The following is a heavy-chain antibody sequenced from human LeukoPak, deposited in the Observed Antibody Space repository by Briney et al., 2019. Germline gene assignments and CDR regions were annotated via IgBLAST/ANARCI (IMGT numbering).Heavy chain of an antibody. V-gene: IGHV3-15*01. J-gene: IGHJ4*02. D-gene: IGHD3-10*01. Sequence: PGGSLRLSCAASGFTFSNVQMNWVRQAPGRGLEYVGHIKRKTDGETTDYAAPVKGRFTISRDDAKSTLYVQMNSLTTEDTAVYYCVTTIIRDYCTHGLDDWGQGTLVTVSS. CDR3: VTTIIRDYCTHGLDD. CDR2: IKRKTDGETT. CDR1: GFTFSNVQ.